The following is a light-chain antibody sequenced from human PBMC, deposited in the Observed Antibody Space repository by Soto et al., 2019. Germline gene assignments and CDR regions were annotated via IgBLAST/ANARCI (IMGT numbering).Light chain of an antibody. Sequence: EIVLTQSPDTLSLSPGERATLSCRASQSVSNSYLAWYQQKPGQAPRLLMYGASNRATGIPDRFSGSGSETVFTLTISRLEPEDFAVYYCQQYGTTRITFGQGTRLEIK. V-gene: IGKV3-20*01. CDR2: GAS. CDR1: QSVSNSY. J-gene: IGKJ5*01. CDR3: QQYGTTRIT.